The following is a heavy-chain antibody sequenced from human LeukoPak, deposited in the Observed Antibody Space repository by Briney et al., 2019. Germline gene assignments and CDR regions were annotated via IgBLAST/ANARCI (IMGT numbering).Heavy chain of an antibody. D-gene: IGHD1-26*01. Sequence: SETLSLTCTVSGGSISSYYWSWIRQPPGKGLEWIGYIYYSGSTNYNPSLKSRVTISVDTSKNQFSLKLTSVTAADTAVYYCAREGVGATYFDYWGRGTLVTVSS. CDR1: GGSISSYY. J-gene: IGHJ4*02. CDR2: IYYSGST. CDR3: AREGVGATYFDY. V-gene: IGHV4-59*12.